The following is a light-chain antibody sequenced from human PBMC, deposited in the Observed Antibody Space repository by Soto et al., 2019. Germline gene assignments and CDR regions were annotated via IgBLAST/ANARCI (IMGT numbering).Light chain of an antibody. Sequence: DIPMTQSPSDMSASVGDRVTITCRASQDISNFLVWFQQRPGKVHKRLMYSANRLESGVPSRFSGSGSGTEFTLTISSLQPEDFATYHYLQHKSYPRTCGQGTKVEIK. CDR1: QDISNF. CDR3: LQHKSYPRT. V-gene: IGKV1-17*03. CDR2: SAN. J-gene: IGKJ1*01.